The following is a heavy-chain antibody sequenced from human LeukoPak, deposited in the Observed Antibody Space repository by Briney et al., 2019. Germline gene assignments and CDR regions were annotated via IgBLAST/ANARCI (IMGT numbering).Heavy chain of an antibody. CDR3: AREGGNWGHHDAFDI. CDR2: INPSGGST. Sequence: ASVKVSCKTSGYTFTGYYMHWVRQAPGQGLEWMGIINPSGGSTSYAQKFQGRVTMTRDTSTSTVYMELSSLRSEDTAVYYCAREGGNWGHHDAFDIWGQGTMVNVSS. J-gene: IGHJ3*02. V-gene: IGHV1-46*01. D-gene: IGHD7-27*01. CDR1: GYTFTGYY.